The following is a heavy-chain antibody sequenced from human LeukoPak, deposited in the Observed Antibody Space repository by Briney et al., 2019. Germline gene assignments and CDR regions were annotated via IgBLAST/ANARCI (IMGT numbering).Heavy chain of an antibody. V-gene: IGHV3-20*04. CDR2: INWDGGGT. D-gene: IGHD3-22*01. CDR3: ARGPLQTIPTSRIVVYYYPFDY. J-gene: IGHJ4*02. Sequence: GGSLRLSCAASGIGFYNYWMHWVRQAPGKGLEWVSGINWDGGGTGYADSVKGRFTISRENAKNSLYLQMNSLKAEDTALYYCARGPLQTIPTSRIVVYYYPFDYWGQGTLVTVSS. CDR1: GIGFYNYW.